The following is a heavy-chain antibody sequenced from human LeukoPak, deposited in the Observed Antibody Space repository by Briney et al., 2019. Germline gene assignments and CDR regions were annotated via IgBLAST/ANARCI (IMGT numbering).Heavy chain of an antibody. D-gene: IGHD3-10*01. V-gene: IGHV4-59*01. CDR3: AKGSGSSPFDP. Sequence: PSETLSLTCTASGGSISSYYWRWIRQPPGKGLEWIGYIYYSGSTDYNPSLKSRVNISVDTSKNQFSLKLSSVTAADTAVYYCAKGSGSSPFDPWGQGTLVTVSS. CDR2: IYYSGST. CDR1: GGSISSYY. J-gene: IGHJ5*02.